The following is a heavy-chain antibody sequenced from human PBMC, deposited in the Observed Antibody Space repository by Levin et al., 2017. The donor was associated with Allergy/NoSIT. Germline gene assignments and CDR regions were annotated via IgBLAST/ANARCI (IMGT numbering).Heavy chain of an antibody. J-gene: IGHJ5*02. Sequence: SCTVSGDSISSGSYYWTWIRQAAGKGLEWIGRIYTSGSTNYNPSLKSRVTMSIDTSKNQFSLELRSVTAADTAMYYCANEPAISGGWFDPWGQGTLVTVSS. CDR2: IYTSGST. CDR3: ANEPAISGGWFDP. CDR1: GDSISSGSYY. V-gene: IGHV4-61*02. D-gene: IGHD1-14*01.